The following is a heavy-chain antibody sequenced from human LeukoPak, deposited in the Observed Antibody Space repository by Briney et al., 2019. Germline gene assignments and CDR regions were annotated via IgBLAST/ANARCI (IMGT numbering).Heavy chain of an antibody. D-gene: IGHD4-17*01. J-gene: IGHJ6*02. CDR1: GFIFSSHN. V-gene: IGHV3-21*01. Sequence: GGSLRLSCATSGFIFSSHNINWVRQAPGKGLEWVSSISSSSTYIYYADSVEGRFTISRDNFKNSLSVQMNSLRAEYTAVYYCAREVTVTEGMDVWGQGTTVTVS. CDR2: ISSSSTYI. CDR3: AREVTVTEGMDV.